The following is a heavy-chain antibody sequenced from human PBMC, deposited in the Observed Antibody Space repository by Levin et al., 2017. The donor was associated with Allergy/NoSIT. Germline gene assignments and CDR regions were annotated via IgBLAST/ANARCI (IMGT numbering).Heavy chain of an antibody. CDR1: GYSFTSYW. J-gene: IGHJ6*02. D-gene: IGHD5-24*01. Sequence: GESLKISCKGSGYSFTSYWIGWVRQMPGKGLEWMGIIYPGDSDTRYSPSFQGQVTISADKSISTAYLQWSSLKASDTAMYYCASHSRDGYNSHYGMDVWGQGTTVTVSS. CDR3: ASHSRDGYNSHYGMDV. V-gene: IGHV5-51*01. CDR2: IYPGDSDT.